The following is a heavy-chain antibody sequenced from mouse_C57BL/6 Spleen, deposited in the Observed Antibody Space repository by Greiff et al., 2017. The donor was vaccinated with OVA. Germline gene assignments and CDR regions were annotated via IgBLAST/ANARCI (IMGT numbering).Heavy chain of an antibody. D-gene: IGHD3-3*01. J-gene: IGHJ3*01. V-gene: IGHV1-15*01. CDR1: GYTFTDYE. Sequence: VQLQQSGAELVRPGASVTLSCKASGYTFTDYEMHWVKQTPVHGLEWIGAIDPETGGTAYNQKFKGKAILTADKSSSTAYMELRSLTSEDSAVYYCTRVREAAYWGQGTLVTVSA. CDR3: TRVREAAY. CDR2: IDPETGGT.